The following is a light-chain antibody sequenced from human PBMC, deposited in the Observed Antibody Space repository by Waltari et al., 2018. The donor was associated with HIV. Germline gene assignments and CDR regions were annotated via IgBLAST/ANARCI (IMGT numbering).Light chain of an antibody. J-gene: IGLJ2*01. V-gene: IGLV1-40*01. CDR3: QSYDSSLSDVV. CDR1: RSNIGAGYD. CDR2: GSS. Sequence: QSVLTQPPSVSGAPGQRVTISCTGNRSNIGAGYDVHWYQQLPGPAPKLLIYGSSNRTSGVPDRFSGSKSGTSASLAITGLQAEDEADYYGQSYDSSLSDVVFGGGTKLTVL.